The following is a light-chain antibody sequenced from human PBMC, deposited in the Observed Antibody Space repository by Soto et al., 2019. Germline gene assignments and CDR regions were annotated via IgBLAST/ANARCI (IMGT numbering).Light chain of an antibody. CDR2: GAS. Sequence: EINMTQSPATLYLSLGDRVTLSCRSSQSVTYNLAWYQQRPGQAPRLLIYGASTRATGIPPRFSGRGSGTEFTLTITSLQSEDFATYHCQQTYSDISFGGGTRV. J-gene: IGKJ4*01. V-gene: IGKV3-15*01. CDR1: QSVTYN. CDR3: QQTYSDIS.